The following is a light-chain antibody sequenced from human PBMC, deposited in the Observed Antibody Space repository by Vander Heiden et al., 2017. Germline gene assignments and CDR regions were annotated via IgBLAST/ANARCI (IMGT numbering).Light chain of an antibody. V-gene: IGLV1-51*02. CDR3: GTWDSSLSAYV. CDR1: RSNIGNIY. Sequence: QSVLTPPPSLSAAPGQKVTISCYASRSNIGNIYVSGYQQPPRTGPKLLIYDNNKRPSGIPDRFSGSKSGTSATLGITGLQTGDEDDYYCGTWDSSLSAYVFGTGTKVTVL. J-gene: IGLJ1*01. CDR2: DNN.